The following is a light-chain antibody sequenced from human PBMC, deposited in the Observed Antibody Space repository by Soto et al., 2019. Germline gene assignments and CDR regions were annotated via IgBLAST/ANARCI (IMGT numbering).Light chain of an antibody. Sequence: EIVLTQSPGTLSLSPGERATLSCRASQSVSSSFLAWYQQKRGQAPSLLIHGASNRATGIPDRFSGSWSGTEFTLTISRLEPEDFAVYYCQQYGSSPRTFGQGTKVEVK. V-gene: IGKV3-20*01. CDR1: QSVSSSF. CDR2: GAS. CDR3: QQYGSSPRT. J-gene: IGKJ1*01.